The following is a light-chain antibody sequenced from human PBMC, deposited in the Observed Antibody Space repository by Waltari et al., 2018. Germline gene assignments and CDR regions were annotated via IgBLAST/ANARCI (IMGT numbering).Light chain of an antibody. Sequence: QSALTQPASVSGSPGQSITIFCTGTSSDVGSYNLVSWYQQYPGKAPKLMIYEGSKRPSGVSNRSSGSKSGNTASLTISGLQADDEADYYCCSYAGSTSWVFGGGTKVTVL. V-gene: IGLV2-23*01. CDR2: EGS. J-gene: IGLJ3*02. CDR3: CSYAGSTSWV. CDR1: SSDVGSYNL.